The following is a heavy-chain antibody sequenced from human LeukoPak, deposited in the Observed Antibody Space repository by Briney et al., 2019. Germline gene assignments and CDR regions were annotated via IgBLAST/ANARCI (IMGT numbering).Heavy chain of an antibody. J-gene: IGHJ4*02. CDR1: GFTFDTYA. Sequence: GGSLRLSCVASGFTFDTYAMSWVRQAPGKGLEWVSAIRSSGGSTYYADSMKGRFTISRDNSKNTLYLQMNSLRAEDTAVYYCARGNSTVWYFDYWGQGTLVTVSS. D-gene: IGHD4-17*01. V-gene: IGHV3-23*01. CDR2: IRSSGGST. CDR3: ARGNSTVWYFDY.